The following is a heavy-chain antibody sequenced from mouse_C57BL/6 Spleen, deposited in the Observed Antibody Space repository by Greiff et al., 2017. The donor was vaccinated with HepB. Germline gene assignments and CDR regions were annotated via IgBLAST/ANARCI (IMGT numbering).Heavy chain of an antibody. V-gene: IGHV1-22*01. D-gene: IGHD4-1*01. CDR1: GYTFTDYN. Sequence: VQLKHSGPELVKPGASVKMSCKASGYTFTDYNMHWVKQSHGKSLEWIGYINPNNGGTSYNQKFKGKATLTVNKSSSTAYMELRSLTSEDSAVYYCAREGYYTGTDYFDYWGQGTTLTVSS. CDR3: AREGYYTGTDYFDY. CDR2: INPNNGGT. J-gene: IGHJ2*01.